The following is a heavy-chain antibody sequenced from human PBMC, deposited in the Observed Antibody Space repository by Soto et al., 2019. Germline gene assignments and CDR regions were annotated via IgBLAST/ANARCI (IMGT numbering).Heavy chain of an antibody. Sequence: SRYTMKSEHQATGQRLEWMGWINPVNGNTKSSQKFQDRVIITRDTSASTAYMELRSLRSEDTALYYCARGIATGQLDPWGQRTLVTVSA. D-gene: IGHD6-13*01. CDR3: ARGIATGQLDP. CDR1: SRYT. V-gene: IGHV1-3*01. J-gene: IGHJ5*02. CDR2: INPVNGNT.